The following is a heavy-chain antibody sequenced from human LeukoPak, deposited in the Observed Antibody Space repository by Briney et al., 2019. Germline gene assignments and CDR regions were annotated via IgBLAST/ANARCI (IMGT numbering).Heavy chain of an antibody. CDR3: ATSANYGGNSGYFDY. J-gene: IGHJ4*02. D-gene: IGHD4-23*01. Sequence: PSETLSLTCTVSGGSLRSSYYYWGWIRQPPGKGLEWIGNIYYSGSTYYKPSLKSRVTISVDTSKNQFSLKLNSVTAADTAMYYCATSANYGGNSGYFDYWGQGTLVTVSS. V-gene: IGHV4-39*01. CDR2: IYYSGST. CDR1: GGSLRSSYYY.